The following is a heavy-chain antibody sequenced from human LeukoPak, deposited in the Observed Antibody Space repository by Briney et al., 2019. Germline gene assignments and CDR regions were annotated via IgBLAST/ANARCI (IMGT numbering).Heavy chain of an antibody. V-gene: IGHV4-59*01. CDR3: ARDERIAVAGREEVYYYYGMDV. CDR2: IYYSGSP. CDR1: GGSISSYY. J-gene: IGHJ6*04. D-gene: IGHD6-19*01. Sequence: SETLSLTCTVSGGSISSYYWSWIRQPPGKGPEWIGYIYYSGSPNYNPSLKSRVTISVDTSKNQFSLKLSSVTAADTAVYYCARDERIAVAGREEVYYYYGMDVWGKGTTVTVSS.